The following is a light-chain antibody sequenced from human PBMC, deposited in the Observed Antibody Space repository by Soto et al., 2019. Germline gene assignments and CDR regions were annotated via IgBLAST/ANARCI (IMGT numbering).Light chain of an antibody. CDR1: SSDVGGYNY. Sequence: QSVLTQPASVSGSPGQSITISCTGISSDVGGYNYVSWYQQHPGKAPKLIIYDVSNRPSGVSNRFSGSKSGNTASLTISGLQAEDEADYYCSSSTSRGVFGNGTKVTV. CDR3: SSSTSRGV. J-gene: IGLJ1*01. V-gene: IGLV2-14*01. CDR2: DVS.